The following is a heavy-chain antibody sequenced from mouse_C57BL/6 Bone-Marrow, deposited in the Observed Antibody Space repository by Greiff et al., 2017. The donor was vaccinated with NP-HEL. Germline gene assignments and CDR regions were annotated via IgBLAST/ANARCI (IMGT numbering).Heavy chain of an antibody. CDR1: GYTFTSYG. CDR3: ARSSYYYGSSEAY. CDR2: NYPRSGNT. D-gene: IGHD1-1*01. J-gene: IGHJ3*01. V-gene: IGHV1-81*01. Sequence: QVQLKESGAELARPGASVKLSCKASGYTFTSYGISWVKQRTGQGLEWIGENYPRSGNTYYNEKFKGKATLTADKSSSTAYMELRSLTSEDSAVYFCARSSYYYGSSEAYWGQGTLVTVSA.